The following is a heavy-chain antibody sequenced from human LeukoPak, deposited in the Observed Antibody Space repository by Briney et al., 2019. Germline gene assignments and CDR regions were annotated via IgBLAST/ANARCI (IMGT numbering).Heavy chain of an antibody. CDR3: ARTVAGKGTWTY. CDR2: ISAYNGNT. D-gene: IGHD6-19*01. CDR1: GYTFTSYG. J-gene: IGHJ4*02. V-gene: IGHV1-18*01. Sequence: ASVKLSCKASGYTFTSYGISWVRQAPRQGLEWMGWISAYNGNTNYAQKPQGRVTMTTDTSTSTAYLALRSLRSDDTAVYHCARTVAGKGTWTYWGQGTLATVSS.